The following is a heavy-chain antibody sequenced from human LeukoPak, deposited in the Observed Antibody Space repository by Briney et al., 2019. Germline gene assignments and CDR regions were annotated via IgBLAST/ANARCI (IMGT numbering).Heavy chain of an antibody. CDR2: IYYTGST. CDR1: GASISSHY. J-gene: IGHJ4*02. CDR3: ARQEEYYYDSSGYSH. D-gene: IGHD3-22*01. Sequence: SETLSLTCTVSGASISSHYWSWIRQPQGKGLEWIGFIYYTGSTNYNPSLKSRVTISVDTSKNQFSLKLSSVTAADTAVYYCARQEEYYYDSSGYSHWGQGTLVTVSS. V-gene: IGHV4-59*08.